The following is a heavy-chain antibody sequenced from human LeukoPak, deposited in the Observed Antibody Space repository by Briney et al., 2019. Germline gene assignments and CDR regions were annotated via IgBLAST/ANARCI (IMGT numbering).Heavy chain of an antibody. J-gene: IGHJ4*02. CDR2: IYYSGST. V-gene: IGHV4-31*03. CDR3: ARGRCSSTSCYSIFDY. Sequence: SETLSLTCTVSGGSISSGGYYWSWIRRHPGKGLEWIGYIYYSGSTYYNPSLKSRVTISVDTSKNQFSLKLSSVTAADTAAYYCARGRCSSTSCYSIFDYWGQGTLVTVSS. D-gene: IGHD2-2*02. CDR1: GGSISSGGYY.